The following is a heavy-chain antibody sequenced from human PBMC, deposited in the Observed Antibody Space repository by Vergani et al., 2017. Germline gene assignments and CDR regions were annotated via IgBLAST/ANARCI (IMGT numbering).Heavy chain of an antibody. V-gene: IGHV1-69*01. CDR1: GGTFSSYA. CDR2: IIPIFGTA. D-gene: IGHD6-19*01. Sequence: QVQLVQSGAEVKKPGSSVKVSCKASGGTFSSYAISWVRQAPGHGLEWMGGIIPIFGTANYAQKFQGRVTITADESTSTAYMELSSLRSEDTAVYYCARGIAVAGTAYYYYMDVWGKGTTVTVSS. CDR3: ARGIAVAGTAYYYYMDV. J-gene: IGHJ6*03.